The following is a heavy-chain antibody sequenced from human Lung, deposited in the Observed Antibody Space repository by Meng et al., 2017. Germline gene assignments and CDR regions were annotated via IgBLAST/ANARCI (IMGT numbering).Heavy chain of an antibody. D-gene: IGHD4-11*01. V-gene: IGHV4-34*01. Sequence: QVQLQDGGAGLLKPSVTLSLTCVVSGGSFSDYYWGWIRQPPGKGLEWIGEINHSGSTNYNPSLESRATISVDTSQNNLSLKLSSVTAADSAVYYCARGPTTMAHDFDYWGQGTLVTVSS. CDR3: ARGPTTMAHDFDY. CDR1: GGSFSDYY. J-gene: IGHJ4*02. CDR2: INHSGST.